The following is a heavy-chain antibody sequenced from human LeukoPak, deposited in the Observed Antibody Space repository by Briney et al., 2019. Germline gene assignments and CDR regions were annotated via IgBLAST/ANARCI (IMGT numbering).Heavy chain of an antibody. CDR2: INHSGST. CDR3: ARDYSNSGPYYYYYYMDV. CDR1: GGSFSGYY. V-gene: IGHV4-34*01. D-gene: IGHD4-11*01. J-gene: IGHJ6*03. Sequence: SETLSLTCAVYGGSFSGYYWSWIRQPPGKGLEWIGEINHSGSTNYNPSLKSRVTISVDTSKNQFSLKLSSVTAADTAVYYCARDYSNSGPYYYYYYMDVWGKGTTVTVSS.